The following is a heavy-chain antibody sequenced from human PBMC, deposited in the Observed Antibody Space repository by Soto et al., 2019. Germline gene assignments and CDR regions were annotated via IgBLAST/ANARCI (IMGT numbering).Heavy chain of an antibody. D-gene: IGHD3-22*01. CDR1: SGSMYSGGYY. Sequence: PSETLSLPCSVSSGSMYSGGYYWSWLRQHPGKGLEWIGFIYYSGTSYYNPSLQCRVTIFVDPSKSQFSLRLTSVTAADTAVYYCAGARAVVTRGWFASRGQGALLTVSS. V-gene: IGHV4-31*03. CDR3: AGARAVVTRGWFAS. J-gene: IGHJ5*01. CDR2: IYYSGTS.